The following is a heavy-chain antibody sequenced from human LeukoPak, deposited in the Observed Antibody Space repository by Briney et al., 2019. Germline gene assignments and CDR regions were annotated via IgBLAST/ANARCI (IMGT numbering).Heavy chain of an antibody. J-gene: IGHJ4*02. CDR1: GFTFSSYG. D-gene: IGHD6-6*01. CDR3: AKIAARGYYFDY. CDR2: IRYDGSNK. V-gene: IGHV3-30*02. Sequence: GGPLRLSCAASGFTFSSYGMHWVRQAPGKGLEWVAFIRYDGSNKYYADSVKGRFTISRDNSKNTPYLQMNSLRAEDTAVYYCAKIAARGYYFDYWGQGTLVTVSS.